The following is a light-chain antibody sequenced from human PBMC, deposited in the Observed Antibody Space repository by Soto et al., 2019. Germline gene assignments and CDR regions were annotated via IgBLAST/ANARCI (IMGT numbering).Light chain of an antibody. CDR3: QVWDSTSDHVI. Sequence: SYELTQPSSVSVAPGKTARITCEGNNIGSKSVHWYQQKPGQAPVLVIYYDSDRPSGIPERFSGSNSGNTATLTVSRVEVGDEADYYCQVWDSTSDHVIFGGGTKLTVL. CDR1: NIGSKS. V-gene: IGLV3-21*04. CDR2: YDS. J-gene: IGLJ2*01.